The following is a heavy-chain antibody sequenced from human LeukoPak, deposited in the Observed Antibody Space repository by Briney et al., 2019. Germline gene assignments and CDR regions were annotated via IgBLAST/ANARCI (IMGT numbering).Heavy chain of an antibody. V-gene: IGHV5-51*01. Sequence: GESLKISCKGSGYSFTNYWIGWVRQMPAKGLECMGIIYPGESDTRDSPSFQGQVTISADKSISTTYLQWSSLKASDTAMYYCARQVRRGDFDSWGQGTLVTVSS. J-gene: IGHJ4*02. CDR3: ARQVRRGDFDS. CDR1: GYSFTNYW. D-gene: IGHD1-1*01. CDR2: IYPGESDT.